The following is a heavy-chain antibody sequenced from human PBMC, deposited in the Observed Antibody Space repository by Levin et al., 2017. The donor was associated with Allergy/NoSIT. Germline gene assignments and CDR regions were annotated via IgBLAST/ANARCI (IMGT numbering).Heavy chain of an antibody. V-gene: IGHV3-11*05. CDR2: ISSSSSDA. CDR3: ARVKGSYSSDY. D-gene: IGHD1-26*01. Sequence: GESLKISCAASGFTFSNYYMSWIRQAPGKGLEWVSYISSSSSDANYADSVRGRFTISRDNAKSSLYLQMNSLRAEDTAVYYCARVKGSYSSDYWGQGSLVTVSS. J-gene: IGHJ4*02. CDR1: GFTFSNYY.